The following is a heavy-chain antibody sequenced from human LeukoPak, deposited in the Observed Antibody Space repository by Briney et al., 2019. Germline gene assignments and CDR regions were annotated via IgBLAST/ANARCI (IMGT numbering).Heavy chain of an antibody. CDR2: MNPNSGNT. CDR3: ATSSNWFDP. D-gene: IGHD3-10*01. Sequence: GASVKVSCKASGYTFTSYDINWVRQATGQGLEWMGWMNPNSGNTGYAQKFQGRVTITADKSTSTAYMELSSLRSEDTAVYYCATSSNWFDPWGQGTLVTVSS. CDR1: GYTFTSYD. J-gene: IGHJ5*02. V-gene: IGHV1-8*01.